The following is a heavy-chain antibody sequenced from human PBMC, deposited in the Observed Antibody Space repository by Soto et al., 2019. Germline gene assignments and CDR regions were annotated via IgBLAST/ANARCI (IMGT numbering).Heavy chain of an antibody. V-gene: IGHV4-31*03. CDR2: IYYSGST. Sequence: QVQLQESGPGLVKPSQTLSLTCTVSGGSISSGGYYWSWIRQHPGKGLEWIGYIYYSGSTYYNPTLKSRVTISVDTSKNQFSLKLSSVTAADTAVYYCARLTFGDREVVYYYMDVWGKGTTVTVSS. CDR3: ARLTFGDREVVYYYMDV. CDR1: GGSISSGGYY. J-gene: IGHJ6*03. D-gene: IGHD4-17*01.